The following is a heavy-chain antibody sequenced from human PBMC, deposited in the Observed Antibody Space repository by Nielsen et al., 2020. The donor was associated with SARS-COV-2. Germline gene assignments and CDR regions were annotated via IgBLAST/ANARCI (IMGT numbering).Heavy chain of an antibody. CDR3: ARFTGGYDP. Sequence: GESLKISCAASGFTFDDYGMSWVRQAPGKGLEWVCGINWNGDSATCADSVKGRFTISRDNAKNSLYLQMNNLRAEDTALYHCARFTGGYDPWGQGSLVTVSS. V-gene: IGHV3-20*01. J-gene: IGHJ5*02. D-gene: IGHD5-12*01. CDR1: GFTFDDYG. CDR2: INWNGDSA.